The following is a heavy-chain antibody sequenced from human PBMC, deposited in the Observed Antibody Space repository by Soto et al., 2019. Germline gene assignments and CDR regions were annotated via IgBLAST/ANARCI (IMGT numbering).Heavy chain of an antibody. CDR2: IYYSGST. V-gene: IGHV4-30-4*01. CDR1: GGSISSGDYY. D-gene: IGHD6-13*01. J-gene: IGHJ4*02. Sequence: QEQLQESGPGLVKPSQTLSLTCTVSGGSISSGDYYWSWIRQPPGKGLEWIGYIYYSGSTYYNPSLKSRVTISVDTSKNQFSLKLSSVTAADTAVYYCARAGIAAAGLFDYWGQGTLVTVSS. CDR3: ARAGIAAAGLFDY.